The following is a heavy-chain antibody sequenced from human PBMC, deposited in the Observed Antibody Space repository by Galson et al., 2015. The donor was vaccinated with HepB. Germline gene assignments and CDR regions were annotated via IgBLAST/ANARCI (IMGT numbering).Heavy chain of an antibody. CDR1: GLPFSTYS. J-gene: IGHJ4*02. CDR3: ATRDWGLVLGG. D-gene: IGHD2-21*01. CDR2: INNDGGGA. Sequence: SLRLSCAASGLPFSTYSMNWVRQAPGKGLEWVSGINNDGGGAKHADSVKGRFSISRDNSRNTLYLQMNTLRVEDTAVYYCATRDWGLVLGGWGQGSLVTVSS. V-gene: IGHV3-23*01.